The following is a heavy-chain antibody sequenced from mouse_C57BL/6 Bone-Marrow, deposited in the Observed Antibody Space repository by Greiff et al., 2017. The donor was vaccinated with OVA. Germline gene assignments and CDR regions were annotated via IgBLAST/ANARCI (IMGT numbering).Heavy chain of an antibody. D-gene: IGHD2-10*01. V-gene: IGHV1-55*01. Sequence: QVQLQQPGAELVKPGASVKMSCKASGYTFTSYWITWVKQRPGQGLEWIRDIYPGSGSTNYNEKFKSKATLTVDTSSSTAYMQLSSLTSEDAAVDYCARSCYGHGGSAMDYWGQGTSVTVSS. CDR2: IYPGSGST. CDR3: ARSCYGHGGSAMDY. J-gene: IGHJ4*01. CDR1: GYTFTSYW.